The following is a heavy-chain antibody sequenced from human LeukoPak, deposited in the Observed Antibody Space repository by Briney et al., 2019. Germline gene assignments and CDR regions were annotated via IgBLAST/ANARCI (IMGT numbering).Heavy chain of an antibody. CDR1: GGSITSYY. CDR2: IYYSGST. J-gene: IGHJ6*03. CDR3: ARVGAARRPHYYMDV. V-gene: IGHV4-59*01. D-gene: IGHD6-6*01. Sequence: PSETLSLTCTVSGGSITSYYWNWIRQPPGKGLEWIGYIYYSGSTNYNPSLKSRVTISVDTSKNQFSLKLSSVTAADTAVYYCARVGAARRPHYYMDVWGKGTTVTVSS.